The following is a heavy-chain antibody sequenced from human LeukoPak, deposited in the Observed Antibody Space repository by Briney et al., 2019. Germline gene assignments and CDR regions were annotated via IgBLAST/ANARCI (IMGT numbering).Heavy chain of an antibody. CDR2: INWNGNDI. V-gene: IGHV3-9*03. CDR3: TRDNSGWFDHYFES. Sequence: GGSLRLSCAASGFTFDDYAMHWVRQAPGKGLEWVSGINWNGNDIGYADSVKGRFTISRDNAKKSLYLQMNSLRAEGMAIYYCTRDNSGWFDHYFESWGQGTLVAVSS. D-gene: IGHD6-19*01. CDR1: GFTFDDYA. J-gene: IGHJ4*02.